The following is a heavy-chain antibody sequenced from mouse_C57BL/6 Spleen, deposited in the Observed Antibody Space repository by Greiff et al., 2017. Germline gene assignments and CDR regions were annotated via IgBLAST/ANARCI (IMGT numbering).Heavy chain of an antibody. CDR2: INPYNGDT. J-gene: IGHJ2*01. CDR3: ARDHYYGSSYLLGY. Sequence: EVQRVESGPELVKPGASVKISCKASGYSFTGYFMNWVMQSHGKSLEWIGRINPYNGDTFYNQKFKGKATLTVDKSSSTAHMELRSLTSEDSAVYYCARDHYYGSSYLLGYWGQGTTLTVST. CDR1: GYSFTGYF. D-gene: IGHD1-1*01. V-gene: IGHV1-20*01.